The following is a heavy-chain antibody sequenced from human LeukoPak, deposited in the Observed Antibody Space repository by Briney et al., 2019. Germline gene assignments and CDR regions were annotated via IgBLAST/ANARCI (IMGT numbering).Heavy chain of an antibody. V-gene: IGHV1-46*01. J-gene: IGHJ4*02. D-gene: IGHD6-13*01. CDR1: GYTFTSYY. CDR3: ARLWIAAGGRTSTSNALSLDY. CDR2: INPSGSST. Sequence: ASVKVSCKASGYTFTSYYMHWVRQAPGQGLEWMGIINPSGSSTSYAQKFQGRVTMTRDTSTSTVYMELSSLRSEDTAVYYCARLWIAAGGRTSTSNALSLDYWGQGTLVTVSS.